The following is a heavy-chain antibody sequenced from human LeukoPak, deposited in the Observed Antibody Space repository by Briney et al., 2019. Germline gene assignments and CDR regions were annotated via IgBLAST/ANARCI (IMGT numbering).Heavy chain of an antibody. CDR2: IWYDGGNK. Sequence: RGSLRLSCAASGFTFSTYAMHWVRQAPGKGLEWVAVIWYDGGNKYYSDSVKGRFTISRDNSKNTLYLQMNSLRAEDTAVYYCASSIVAVATGIEYWGQGTLVTVSS. CDR3: ASSIVAVATGIEY. V-gene: IGHV3-33*01. D-gene: IGHD6-6*01. CDR1: GFTFSTYA. J-gene: IGHJ4*02.